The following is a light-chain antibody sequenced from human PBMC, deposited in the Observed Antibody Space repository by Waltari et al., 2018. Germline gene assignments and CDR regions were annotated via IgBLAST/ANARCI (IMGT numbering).Light chain of an antibody. V-gene: IGLV4-69*01. Sequence: QVVLTQSPSASASLGASVNLTCTLSSGHTTYGIAWHQQQPGTAPRFLIKDKTDGRHTRGDGIPDRFSGSSSGAERYLTISSLQSEDEADYYCQTWSTTMVFGGGTRLTVL. J-gene: IGLJ2*01. CDR2: DKTDGRH. CDR3: QTWSTTMV. CDR1: SGHTTYG.